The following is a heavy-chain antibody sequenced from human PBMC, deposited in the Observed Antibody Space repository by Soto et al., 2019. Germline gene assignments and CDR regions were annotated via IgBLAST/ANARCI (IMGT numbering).Heavy chain of an antibody. CDR1: GGTFSSYA. CDR3: ARACSSTSCSPNWFDP. D-gene: IGHD2-2*01. J-gene: IGHJ5*02. CDR2: IIPIFGTA. Sequence: SVKVSCKASGGTFSSYAISWVRQAPGQGLEWMGGIIPIFGTANYAQKFQGRVTITADQSTSTAYMELSSLRSEDTAVYYCARACSSTSCSPNWFDPWGQGTLVTVSS. V-gene: IGHV1-69*13.